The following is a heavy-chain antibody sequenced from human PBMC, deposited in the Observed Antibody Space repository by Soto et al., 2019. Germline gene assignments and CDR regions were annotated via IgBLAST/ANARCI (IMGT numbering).Heavy chain of an antibody. CDR3: AKDLRSSSRAFGMDV. J-gene: IGHJ6*02. Sequence: LRLSCAASGFPFSSYVMGWVRQAPGKGLEWVSAISGSSGSTYYADSVKGRFTISRDNSKNTLYLQMNSLRAEDTAVYYCAKDLRSSSRAFGMDVWGQGTTVTVSS. CDR1: GFPFSSYV. V-gene: IGHV3-23*01. D-gene: IGHD6-6*01. CDR2: ISGSSGST.